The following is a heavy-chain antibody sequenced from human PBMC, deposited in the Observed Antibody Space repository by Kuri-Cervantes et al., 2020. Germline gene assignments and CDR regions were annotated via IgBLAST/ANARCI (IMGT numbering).Heavy chain of an antibody. CDR3: AKETYCSSTSCGYGMDV. D-gene: IGHD2-2*01. CDR1: GFSFSSYS. Sequence: GESLKISCAASGFSFSSYSMNWVRQAPGQGLEWVSYISSSSTTIYYADSVKGRFTISRDNAKNSLYLQMNSLRAEDTALYYCAKETYCSSTSCGYGMDVWGQGTTVTVSS. CDR2: ISSSSTTI. J-gene: IGHJ6*02. V-gene: IGHV3-48*04.